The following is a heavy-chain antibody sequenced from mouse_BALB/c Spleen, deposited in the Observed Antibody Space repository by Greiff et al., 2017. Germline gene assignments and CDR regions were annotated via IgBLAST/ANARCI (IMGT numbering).Heavy chain of an antibody. J-gene: IGHJ4*01. D-gene: IGHD1-1*01. CDR2: ISYDGSN. CDR3: ARDDGIYAMDY. Sequence: EVKLQESGPGLVKPSQSLSLTCSVTGYSITSGYYWNWIRQFPGNKLEWMGYISYDGSNNYNPSLKNRISITRDTSKNQFFLKLNSVTTEDTATYYCARDDGIYAMDYWGQGTSVTVSS. V-gene: IGHV3-6*02. CDR1: GYSITSGYY.